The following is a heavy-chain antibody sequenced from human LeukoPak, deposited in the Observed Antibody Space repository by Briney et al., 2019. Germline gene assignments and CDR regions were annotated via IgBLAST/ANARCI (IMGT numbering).Heavy chain of an antibody. V-gene: IGHV4-39*01. D-gene: IGHD4-17*01. Sequence: PSETLSLTCTVSGGSISSSSYYWGWIRQPPGKGLEWIGSIYYSGSTYYNPSLKSRVTISVDTSKNQFSLKLSSVTAADTAVYYCARLTPTVTTWEYYYHGMDVWGQGTTVTVSS. CDR3: ARLTPTVTTWEYYYHGMDV. CDR2: IYYSGST. CDR1: GGSISSSSYY. J-gene: IGHJ6*02.